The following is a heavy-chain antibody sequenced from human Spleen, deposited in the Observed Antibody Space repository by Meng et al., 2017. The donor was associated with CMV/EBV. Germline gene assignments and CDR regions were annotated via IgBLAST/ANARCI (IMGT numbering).Heavy chain of an antibody. J-gene: IGHJ5*02. CDR2: FNPKNGGT. D-gene: IGHD3-3*01. CDR1: GYSLSGYY. V-gene: IGHV1-2*02. CDR3: AKDRAPVLRFLERPKTNWFDP. Sequence: ASVKVSCKASGYSLSGYYLHWVRQAPGQGLEWVGWFNPKNGGTLYAQTFQGRVTMTRDTSISTAYMELSRLRSDDTAVYYCAKDRAPVLRFLERPKTNWFDPWGQGTLVTVSS.